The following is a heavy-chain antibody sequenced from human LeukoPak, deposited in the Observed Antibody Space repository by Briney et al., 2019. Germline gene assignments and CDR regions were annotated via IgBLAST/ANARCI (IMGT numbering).Heavy chain of an antibody. J-gene: IGHJ4*02. CDR2: ISYGGST. D-gene: IGHD3-9*01. V-gene: IGHV4-59*01. Sequence: SETLSLTCTVSGGSISNYYWSWIRQPPGKGLEWIGYISYGGSTRYNPSLKSRVSTSLDTSKNQFSLKLSSVTAADTAVYYCAGMYYDVLTGYSYFDYWAREPWSPSPQ. CDR3: AGMYYDVLTGYSYFDY. CDR1: GGSISNYY.